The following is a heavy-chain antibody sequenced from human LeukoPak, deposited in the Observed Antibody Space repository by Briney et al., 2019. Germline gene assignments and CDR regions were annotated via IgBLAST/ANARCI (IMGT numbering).Heavy chain of an antibody. CDR2: IYGGGST. CDR1: GFTVNSKY. J-gene: IGHJ3*02. Sequence: GGSLRLSCAASGFTVNSKYMNWVRQAPGKGLEWVSVIYGGGSTYYVDSVKGRFIISRDDSKNTLYLQMNSLRAEDTAVYYCARDYKYAFDMWGQGTMVTVSS. CDR3: ARDYKYAFDM. V-gene: IGHV3-66*01. D-gene: IGHD1-1*01.